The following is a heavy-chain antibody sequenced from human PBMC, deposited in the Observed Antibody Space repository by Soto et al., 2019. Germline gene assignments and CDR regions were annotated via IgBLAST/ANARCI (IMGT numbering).Heavy chain of an antibody. CDR1: GGTFDFYT. D-gene: IGHD3-10*01. CDR2: VNSIVGMS. Sequence: QVQMVQSGAEVKKPGSSVKVSCTASGGTFDFYTINWVRQAPGRGLEWVGRVNSIVGMSSSALKFRGRVTISADKSTNTAFMYLTTLKSEDTAVYYCATSYGSGSTHFDSWGQGTLVTVSS. V-gene: IGHV1-69*02. CDR3: ATSYGSGSTHFDS. J-gene: IGHJ4*02.